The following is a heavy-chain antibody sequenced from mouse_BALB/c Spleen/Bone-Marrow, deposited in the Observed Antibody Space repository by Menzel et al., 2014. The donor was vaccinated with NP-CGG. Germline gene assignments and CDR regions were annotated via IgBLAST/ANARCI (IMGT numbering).Heavy chain of an antibody. V-gene: IGHV5-12-2*01. CDR3: STLTGTSY. Sequence: EVQGVESGGGLVQPGGSLKLSCAASGFPFSSYTMSWFRQTPEKRLEWVAFITNGGGSTYYPDTLKGRFTISRDDAKNTLYLQMSSLKSEDTAMYYCSTLTGTSYWGQGTLVTVSA. D-gene: IGHD4-1*01. J-gene: IGHJ3*01. CDR1: GFPFSSYT. CDR2: ITNGGGST.